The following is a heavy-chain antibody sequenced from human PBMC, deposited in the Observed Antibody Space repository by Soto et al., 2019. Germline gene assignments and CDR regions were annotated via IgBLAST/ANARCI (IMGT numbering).Heavy chain of an antibody. V-gene: IGHV3-33*01. J-gene: IGHJ4*02. Sequence: GGSLRLSCAASGFTFSSYGMHWVRQAPGKGLEWVAVIWYDGSNKYYADSVKGRFTISRDNSKNTLYLQMNSLRAEDTAVYYCASGRMWGSSSGFFDYWGQGTLVTVSS. D-gene: IGHD6-6*01. CDR1: GFTFSSYG. CDR3: ASGRMWGSSSGFFDY. CDR2: IWYDGSNK.